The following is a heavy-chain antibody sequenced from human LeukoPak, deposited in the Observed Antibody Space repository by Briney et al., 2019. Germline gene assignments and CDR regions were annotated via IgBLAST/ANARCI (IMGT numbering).Heavy chain of an antibody. CDR3: ARETYYYHSSGYDY. CDR2: ISYDGSNK. CDR1: GFTFSSYA. V-gene: IGHV3-30-3*01. Sequence: GGSLRLSCATSGFTFSSYAMHWVRQAPGNRLEWVAVISYDGSNKYYADSVKGRFTISRDNSKNTLYLQMNSLRAEDTAVYYCARETYYYHSSGYDYWGQGTLVTVSS. J-gene: IGHJ4*02. D-gene: IGHD3-22*01.